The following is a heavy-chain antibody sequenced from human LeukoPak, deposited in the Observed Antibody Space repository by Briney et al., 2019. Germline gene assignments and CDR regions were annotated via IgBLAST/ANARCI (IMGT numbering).Heavy chain of an antibody. Sequence: ASVKVSCKASGYTFTSYDINWVRQATGQGLEWMRWMNPNSGNTGYAQKFQGRVTMTRNTSISTAYMELSSLRSEDTAVYYCARVVYNYDSSGYSYYFDYWGQGTLVTVSS. V-gene: IGHV1-8*01. J-gene: IGHJ4*02. CDR3: ARVVYNYDSSGYSYYFDY. CDR2: MNPNSGNT. CDR1: GYTFTSYD. D-gene: IGHD3-22*01.